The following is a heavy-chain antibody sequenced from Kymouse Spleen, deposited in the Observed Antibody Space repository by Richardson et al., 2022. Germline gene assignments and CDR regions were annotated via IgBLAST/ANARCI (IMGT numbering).Heavy chain of an antibody. CDR2: IYYSGST. CDR1: GGSISSYY. J-gene: IGHJ6*02. V-gene: IGHV4-59*01. CDR3: AREPARYNWNYGMDV. Sequence: QVQLQESGPGLVKPSETLSLTCTVSGGSISSYYWSWIRQPPGKGLEWIGYIYYSGSTNYNPSLKSRVTISVDTSKNQFSLKLSSVTAADTAVYYCAREPARYNWNYGMDVWGQGTTVTVSS. D-gene: IGHD1-20*01,IGHD1-7*01.